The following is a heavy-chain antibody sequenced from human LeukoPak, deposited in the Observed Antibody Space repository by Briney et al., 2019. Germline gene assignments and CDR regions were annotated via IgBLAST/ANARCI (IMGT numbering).Heavy chain of an antibody. CDR1: GFTFSSYS. V-gene: IGHV3-21*01. CDR2: ISSSGTYI. CDR3: ARAPKD. Sequence: KSGGSLRLSCAASGFTFSSYSMNWVRQAPGQGLEWVSSISSSGTYIYYADSLKGRFTISRDNAKNSLYLQMNSLRAEDTAVYYCARAPKDWGQGTLVTVSS. J-gene: IGHJ4*02.